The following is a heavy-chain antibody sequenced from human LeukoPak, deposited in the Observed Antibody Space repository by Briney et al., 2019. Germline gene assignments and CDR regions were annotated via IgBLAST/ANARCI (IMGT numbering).Heavy chain of an antibody. CDR2: FDPEDGET. Sequence: GSVKVSCKVSGYTLTELSMHWVRQAPGKGLEWMGGFDPEDGETIYAQKFQGRVTMTEDTSTDTAYMELSSLRSEDTAVYYCATWASGIDAFDIWGQGTMVTVSS. D-gene: IGHD1-26*01. J-gene: IGHJ3*02. CDR1: GYTLTELS. V-gene: IGHV1-24*01. CDR3: ATWASGIDAFDI.